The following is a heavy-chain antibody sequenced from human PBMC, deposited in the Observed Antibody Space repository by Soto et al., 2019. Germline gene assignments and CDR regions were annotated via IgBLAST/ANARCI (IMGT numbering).Heavy chain of an antibody. CDR2: IYYSGST. CDR3: ARAHTMIVYYFDY. V-gene: IGHV4-30-4*01. Sequence: QVQLQESGPGLVKPSQTLSLTCTVSGGSISSGDYYWSWIRQPPGKGLEWIGYIYYSGSTYYNPSLKSRVTISVDTAKNQFSLKLSSVTAADTAVYYCARAHTMIVYYFDYWGQGTLVTVSS. CDR1: GGSISSGDYY. J-gene: IGHJ4*02. D-gene: IGHD3-22*01.